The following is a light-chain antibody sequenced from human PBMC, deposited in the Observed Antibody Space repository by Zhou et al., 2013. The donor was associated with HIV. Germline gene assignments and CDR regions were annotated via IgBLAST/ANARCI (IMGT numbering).Light chain of an antibody. CDR2: DAS. J-gene: IGKJ2*04. V-gene: IGKV3-20*01. Sequence: EIVLTQSPGTLSLSPGERATLSCRASHTVTSNYLAWYQHKPGQTPRLLLSDASTRAAGIPDRFSGSGSGTDFTLTITRLEREDFAVYYCQFHATSPLMCGFGQGTRLEIK. CDR1: HTVTSNY. CDR3: QFHATSPLMCG.